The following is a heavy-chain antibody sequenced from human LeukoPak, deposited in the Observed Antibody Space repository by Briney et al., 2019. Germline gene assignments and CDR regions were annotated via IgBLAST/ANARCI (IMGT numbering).Heavy chain of an antibody. CDR3: GKDASQWEPPDH. CDR2: ISGSDGRT. J-gene: IGHJ4*02. Sequence: GGSLRLSCAASGFTFSSYAMSWVRQAPGKGLEWVSAISGSDGRTYYADSVKGRFTISRDNSKNTLSLQMNSLRAEDTAVYYCGKDASQWEPPDHWGQGTLVIVSS. D-gene: IGHD1-26*01. CDR1: GFTFSSYA. V-gene: IGHV3-23*01.